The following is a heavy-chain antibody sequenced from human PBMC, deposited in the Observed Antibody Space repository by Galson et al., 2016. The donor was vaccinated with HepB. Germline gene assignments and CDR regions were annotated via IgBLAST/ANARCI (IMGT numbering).Heavy chain of an antibody. J-gene: IGHJ5*02. D-gene: IGHD2-15*01. CDR3: ARDPLEVVFGFDP. CDR2: ISRTSSTI. V-gene: IGHV3-48*02. CDR1: GFIFSSYS. Sequence: SLRLSCAASGFIFSSYSMNWVRQAPGKGLEWVSYISRTSSTIYYADSVKGRFTISRDNAKNSLYLQMNSLRDEDTAVYYCARDPLEVVFGFDPWGQGTLVTASS.